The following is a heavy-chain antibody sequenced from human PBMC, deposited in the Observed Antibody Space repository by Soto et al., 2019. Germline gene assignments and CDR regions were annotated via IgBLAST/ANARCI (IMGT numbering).Heavy chain of an antibody. J-gene: IGHJ4*02. CDR2: IYYSGST. CDR3: ARHRDDLATHYFDX. V-gene: IGHV4-39*01. CDR1: GGSISSISYY. D-gene: IGHD3-3*01. Sequence: SETLSLTCTVSGGSISSISYYWGWIRQPPGKGLEWIGSIYYSGSTYYNPSLKSRVTISVDTSKKQFSLKLSSVTAADTAVYYCARHRDDLATHYFDXWGQGTLVTVSX.